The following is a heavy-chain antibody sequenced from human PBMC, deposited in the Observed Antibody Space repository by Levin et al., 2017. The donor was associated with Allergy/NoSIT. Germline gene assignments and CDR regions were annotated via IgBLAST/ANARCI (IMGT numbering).Heavy chain of an antibody. Sequence: PSETLSLTCTVSGGSISSYYWSWIRQPPGKGLEWIGYIYYSGSTNYNPSLKSRVTISVDTSKNQFSLKLSSVTAADTAVYYCASSGEDGYTLPFDYWGQGTLVTVSS. CDR2: IYYSGST. V-gene: IGHV4-59*01. CDR1: GGSISSYY. CDR3: ASSGEDGYTLPFDY. D-gene: IGHD5-24*01. J-gene: IGHJ4*02.